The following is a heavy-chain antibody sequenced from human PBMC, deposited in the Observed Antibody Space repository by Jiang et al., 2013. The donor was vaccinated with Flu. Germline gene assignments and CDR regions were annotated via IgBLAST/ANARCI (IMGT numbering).Heavy chain of an antibody. D-gene: IGHD5-18*01. CDR1: GGSISSSSYY. CDR3: ARHPTGGYSYEAAFDI. Sequence: PGLVKPSETLSLTCTVSGGSISSSSYYWGWIRQPPGKGLEWIGSIYYSGSTYYNPSLKSRVTISVDTSKNQFSLKLSSVTAADTAVYYCARHPTGGYSYEAAFDIWGQGTMVTVSS. V-gene: IGHV4-39*01. J-gene: IGHJ3*02. CDR2: IYYSGST.